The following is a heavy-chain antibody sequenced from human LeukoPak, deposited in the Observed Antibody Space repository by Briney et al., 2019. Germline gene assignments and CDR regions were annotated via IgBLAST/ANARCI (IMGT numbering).Heavy chain of an antibody. CDR2: ISAYNGTT. CDR3: ARAQPLGVYKS. Sequence: ASVQDSCQASVYTFTRYGISWVRQAPGQGLEWMGWISAYNGTTNYAQKLQGRVTMTTDTSTSTAYMELRSLRSDDTAVYYCARAQPLGVYKSWGQGTLVIVSS. J-gene: IGHJ4*02. CDR1: VYTFTRYG. V-gene: IGHV1-18*01. D-gene: IGHD6-13*01.